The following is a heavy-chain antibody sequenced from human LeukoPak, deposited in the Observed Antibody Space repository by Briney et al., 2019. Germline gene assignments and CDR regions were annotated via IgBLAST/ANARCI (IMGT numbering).Heavy chain of an antibody. J-gene: IGHJ4*02. CDR3: ARMGYDFWSGCSYYFDY. V-gene: IGHV1-69*05. Sequence: GSSVKVSCKASGGTFSSYAISWVRQAPGQGLEWMGGIIPIFGTANYAQKFQGRVTITTDESTSTAYMELSSLRSEDTAVYYCARMGYDFWSGCSYYFDYWGQRTLVTVSS. CDR2: IIPIFGTA. CDR1: GGTFSSYA. D-gene: IGHD3-3*01.